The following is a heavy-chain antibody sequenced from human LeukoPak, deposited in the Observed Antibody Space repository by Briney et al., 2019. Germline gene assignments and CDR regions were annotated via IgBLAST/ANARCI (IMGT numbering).Heavy chain of an antibody. V-gene: IGHV1-2*02. Sequence: ASVKVSCKASGYTFTGYYMHWVRQAPGQGLEWMGWINPNSGGTNYAQKFQGRVTMTRDTSISTAYMELSRLRSDDTAVYYCARDQQWELKALDYWGQGTLVTVSS. CDR3: ARDQQWELKALDY. CDR1: GYTFTGYY. CDR2: INPNSGGT. J-gene: IGHJ4*02. D-gene: IGHD1-26*01.